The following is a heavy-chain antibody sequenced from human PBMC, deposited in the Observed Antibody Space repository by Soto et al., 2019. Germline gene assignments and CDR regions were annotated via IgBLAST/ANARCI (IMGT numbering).Heavy chain of an antibody. D-gene: IGHD2-2*02. Sequence: QITLKESGPALVKPTQTLTLTCTFSGFSLSTSGVGVGWIRQPPGEALEWLALIYWDDDKRYSSSLKSRLTITKDTSKNQVVLTMTNVDPVDSATYYCAHRPALAYCSTSSCYRPYYFDYWGQGTRVTVSP. CDR2: IYWDDDK. J-gene: IGHJ4*02. CDR3: AHRPALAYCSTSSCYRPYYFDY. V-gene: IGHV2-5*02. CDR1: GFSLSTSGVG.